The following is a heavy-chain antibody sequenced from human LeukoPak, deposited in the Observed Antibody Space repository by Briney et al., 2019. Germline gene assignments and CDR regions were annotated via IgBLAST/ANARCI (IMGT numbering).Heavy chain of an antibody. D-gene: IGHD6-6*01. CDR2: MNSDGTRT. Sequence: GGSLRLSCAASGFXFRSYWMHWVRQAPGKGLMWVSRMNSDGTRTSYADSVKGRFTISRDNAKNTLYLQMNSLRAEDTAVYYCARGDLYSSSSEDYWGQGTLVTVSS. CDR3: ARGDLYSSSSEDY. V-gene: IGHV3-74*01. CDR1: GFXFRSYW. J-gene: IGHJ4*02.